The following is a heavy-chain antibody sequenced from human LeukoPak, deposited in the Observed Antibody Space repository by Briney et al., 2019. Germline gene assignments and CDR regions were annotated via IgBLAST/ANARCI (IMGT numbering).Heavy chain of an antibody. Sequence: PSETLSLTCSVSGGSISSHYWSWIRQPAGKGLEWIGRIHSSGTTNYNPSLKSRVTMSMDTSKKQFSLKLSSVTAADTAVYYCARVGYGDYYFDYWGQGTLVTVSS. V-gene: IGHV4-4*07. J-gene: IGHJ4*02. CDR1: GGSISSHY. D-gene: IGHD4-17*01. CDR3: ARVGYGDYYFDY. CDR2: IHSSGTT.